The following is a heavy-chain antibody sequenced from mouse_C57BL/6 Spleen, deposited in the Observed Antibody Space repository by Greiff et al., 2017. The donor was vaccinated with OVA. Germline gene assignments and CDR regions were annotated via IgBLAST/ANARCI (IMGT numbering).Heavy chain of an antibody. CDR1: GYTFPSYG. CDR2: INPSSGGT. V-gene: IGHV1-53*01. D-gene: IGHD1-1*01. CDR3: AHYYGSSYGGYYFDY. Sequence: VQLKQPGTELVKPGASVKLSCKASGYTFPSYGMHWVKQRPGHGLEWIGNINPSSGGTKYNEKFKSKATLTVDKSYSTAYMQLSSRTSEDSAVYDCAHYYGSSYGGYYFDYWGQGTTLTVSA. J-gene: IGHJ2*01.